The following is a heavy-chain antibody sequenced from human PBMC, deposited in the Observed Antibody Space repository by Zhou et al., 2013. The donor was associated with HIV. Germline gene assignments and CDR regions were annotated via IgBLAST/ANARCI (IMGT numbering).Heavy chain of an antibody. Sequence: QVQLVQSGAEVKKPGASVKVSCKASGYTFTGYYMHWVRQAPGQGLEWMGWINPNSGGTNYAQKFQGRVTMTRDTSISTAYMELSRLRSDDTAVYYCARARFPIVVVPAATSEGYYGMDVWGQGTTGHRLL. J-gene: IGHJ6*02. CDR2: INPNSGGT. CDR1: GYTFTGYY. D-gene: IGHD2-2*01. V-gene: IGHV1-2*02. CDR3: ARARFPIVVVPAATSEGYYGMDV.